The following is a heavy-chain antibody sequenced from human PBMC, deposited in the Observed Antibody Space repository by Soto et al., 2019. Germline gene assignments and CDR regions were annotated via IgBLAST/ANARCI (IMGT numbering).Heavy chain of an antibody. CDR1: GGSISSGSYY. Sequence: PSETLSLTCTVSGGSISSGSYYWGWIRQPPGKGLEWIGNIYYSGSTYYNPSLKSRVTISVDTSKSQFSLKLSSVTAADTAVYYCVRLKWFGDSYGMDVWGQGTTVTVSS. J-gene: IGHJ6*02. CDR2: IYYSGST. CDR3: VRLKWFGDSYGMDV. D-gene: IGHD3-10*01. V-gene: IGHV4-39*01.